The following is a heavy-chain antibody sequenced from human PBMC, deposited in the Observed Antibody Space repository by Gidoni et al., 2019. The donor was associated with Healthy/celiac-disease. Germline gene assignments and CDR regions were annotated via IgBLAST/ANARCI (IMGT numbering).Heavy chain of an antibody. CDR2: INWNGGST. D-gene: IGHD2-15*01. CDR1: GFTFDDYG. J-gene: IGHJ4*02. V-gene: IGHV3-20*01. Sequence: EVQLVESGGGVVRPGGSLRRSCAASGFTFDDYGMSWVRQAPGKGLGWVSGINWNGGSTGYADSVKGRFTISRDNAKNSLYLQMNSLRAEDTALYHCASLGYCSGGSCSSFGYWGQGTLVTVSS. CDR3: ASLGYCSGGSCSSFGY.